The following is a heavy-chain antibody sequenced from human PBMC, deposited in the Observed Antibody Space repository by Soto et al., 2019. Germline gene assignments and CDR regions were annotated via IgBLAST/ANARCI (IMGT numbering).Heavy chain of an antibody. CDR3: ARDLGGWTDY. V-gene: IGHV1-3*01. CDR2: INAGNGNT. D-gene: IGHD6-19*01. CDR1: GYTFTSYA. J-gene: IGHJ4*02. Sequence: ASVKVSCKASGYTFTSYAMHWVRQAPGQRLEWMGWINAGNGNTKYSQIFKGRFTITRDTSASTAYMELSSLRSEDTTVYYCARDLGGWTDYWGQGTLVTVSS.